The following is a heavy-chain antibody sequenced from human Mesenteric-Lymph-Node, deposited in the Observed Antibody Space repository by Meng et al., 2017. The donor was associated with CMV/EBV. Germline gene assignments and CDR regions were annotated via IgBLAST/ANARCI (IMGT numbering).Heavy chain of an antibody. CDR1: GGSFSGYY. Sequence: SETLSLTCAVYGGSFSGYYWSWIRQPPGKGLEWIGYFYYSGDINYNPSLKSRVTISVDRSKNQFSLKMRSVTTAGTAVYYCAKMDNWHFEYGMDVWGQGTAVTVSS. CDR3: AKMDNWHFEYGMDV. J-gene: IGHJ6*02. D-gene: IGHD1-1*01. V-gene: IGHV4-34*11. CDR2: FYYSGDI.